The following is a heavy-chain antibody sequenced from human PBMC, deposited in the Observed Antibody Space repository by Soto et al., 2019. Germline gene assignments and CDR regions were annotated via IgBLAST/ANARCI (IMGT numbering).Heavy chain of an antibody. V-gene: IGHV3-33*01. CDR2: IWYDGSNK. J-gene: IGHJ4*02. CDR1: GFTFSSYG. D-gene: IGHD3-10*01. CDR3: ARASGESYPGSRVFDS. Sequence: GGSLRLSCAASGFTFSSYGMHWVRQAPGKGLEWVAVIWYDGSNKYYADSVKGRFTISRDNFKNTLYLQMNSLRAEDTAIYYCARASGESYPGSRVFDSWGQGTRVTVS.